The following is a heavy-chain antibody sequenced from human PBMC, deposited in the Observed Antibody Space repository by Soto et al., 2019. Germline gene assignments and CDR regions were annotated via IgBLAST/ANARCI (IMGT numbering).Heavy chain of an antibody. Sequence: EVQLLESGGGLVQPGGSLRLSCAASGFTFSSYAMSWVRQAPGKGLEWVSGISGSGVNTYYADSVKGRFTISRDNSKHTLYLQMNSLRADDTAVYYCAKTTRLVVPAAPGDYWGLGTLVTVSS. CDR2: ISGSGVNT. V-gene: IGHV3-23*01. J-gene: IGHJ4*02. CDR1: GFTFSSYA. D-gene: IGHD2-2*01. CDR3: AKTTRLVVPAAPGDY.